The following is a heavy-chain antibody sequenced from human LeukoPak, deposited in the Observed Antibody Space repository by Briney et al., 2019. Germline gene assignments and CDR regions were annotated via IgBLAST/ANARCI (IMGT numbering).Heavy chain of an antibody. CDR1: GFTFSSYY. D-gene: IGHD4-17*01. V-gene: IGHV3-21*01. CDR3: ARDPHPYGDYLYYYYMDV. J-gene: IGHJ6*03. CDR2: ISTSSSYI. Sequence: KAGGSLRLSCAASGFTFSSYYMNWVRQAPGKGLEWVSSISTSSSYIYYADSVKGRFTISRDNTKNSLYLQMNSLRAEDTAVYYCARDPHPYGDYLYYYYMDVWGKGTTVTVSS.